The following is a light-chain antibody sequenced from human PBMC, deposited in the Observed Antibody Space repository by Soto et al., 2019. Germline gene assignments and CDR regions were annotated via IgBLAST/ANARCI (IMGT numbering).Light chain of an antibody. J-gene: IGLJ1*01. Sequence: QSVLTQPPSVSAAPGQKVTISCSGSSSNIGNNYVSWYQQLPGTAPKLLIHSNNQRPSGVPDRFSGSKSGTSASLAISGLQSEDEADYYCAAWDDSLNGLYVFGTGTKVTVL. CDR3: AAWDDSLNGLYV. V-gene: IGLV1-44*01. CDR1: SSNIGNNY. CDR2: SNN.